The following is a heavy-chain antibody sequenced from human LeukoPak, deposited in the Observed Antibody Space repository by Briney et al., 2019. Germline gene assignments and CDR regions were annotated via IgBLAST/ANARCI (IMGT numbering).Heavy chain of an antibody. J-gene: IGHJ6*03. CDR3: ARGLLWFGELQPFSTDYYYYYYMDV. Sequence: KTSETLSLTCTVSGGSISTSSYYWGWVRQPPGKGLEWIGNIFYSGSTYYSPSLKSRVTISLDTSRNQFSLKLNSVTPEDTAVYYCARGLLWFGELQPFSTDYYYYYYMDVWGKGTTVTVSS. D-gene: IGHD3-10*01. V-gene: IGHV4-39*07. CDR1: GGSISTSSYY. CDR2: IFYSGST.